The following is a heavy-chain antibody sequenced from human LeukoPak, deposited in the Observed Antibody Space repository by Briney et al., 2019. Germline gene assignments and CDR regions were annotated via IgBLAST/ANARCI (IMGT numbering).Heavy chain of an antibody. D-gene: IGHD2-2*01. V-gene: IGHV4-34*01. CDR3: ARALGYCSSTSCQNWFDP. CDR1: GGSFSGYY. CDR2: INHSGST. J-gene: IGHJ5*02. Sequence: PSETLSLTCAVYGGSFSGYYWSWIRQPPGKGLEWIGEINHSGSTNYNPSPKSRVTISVDTSKNQFSLKLSSVTAADTAVYYCARALGYCSSTSCQNWFDPWGQGTLVTVSS.